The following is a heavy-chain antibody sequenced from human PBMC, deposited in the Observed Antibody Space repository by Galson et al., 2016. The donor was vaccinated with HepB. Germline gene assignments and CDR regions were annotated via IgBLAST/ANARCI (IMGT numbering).Heavy chain of an antibody. CDR1: GFTFSSYG. V-gene: IGHV3-33*01. CDR2: IWYDGSNK. D-gene: IGHD3-22*01. CDR3: ARDSGYHSFDY. J-gene: IGHJ4*02. Sequence: SLRLSCAASGFTFSSYGMHWVRQAPGKGLEWVAVIWYDGSNKYYADSAKGRFTISRDNSKNTLYLQMNSLRAEDTAVYYCARDSGYHSFDYWGQGTLVTVSP.